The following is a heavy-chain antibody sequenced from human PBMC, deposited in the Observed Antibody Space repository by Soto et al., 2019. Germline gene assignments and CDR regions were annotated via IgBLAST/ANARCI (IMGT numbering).Heavy chain of an antibody. V-gene: IGHV1-69*15. J-gene: IGHJ4*02. CDR1: GGIFSSYA. CDR2: IAPVYSIT. Sequence: QVQLVQSGAAVKKPGSSVKVSCKASGGIFSSYAFHWVRQAPGQGLEWIGRIAPVYSITIYAQNFQGRVTITADESTTTAYVELSSLRSEDTAVYYCARATGSGSYFDYWGQGTLVTVSS. CDR3: ARATGSGSYFDY.